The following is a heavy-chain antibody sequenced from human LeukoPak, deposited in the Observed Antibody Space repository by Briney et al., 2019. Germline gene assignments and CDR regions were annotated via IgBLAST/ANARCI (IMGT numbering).Heavy chain of an antibody. CDR2: IYYSGST. J-gene: IGHJ6*03. Sequence: KPSETLSLTCTVSGGSISSYYWSWIRQPAGKGLEWIGYIYYSGSTNYNPSLKSRVTISVDTSKNQFSLKLSSVTAADTAVYYCARGTEYYDFWSGYFNYYYYYMDVWGKGTTVTVSS. CDR1: GGSISSYY. D-gene: IGHD3-3*01. V-gene: IGHV4-59*01. CDR3: ARGTEYYDFWSGYFNYYYYYMDV.